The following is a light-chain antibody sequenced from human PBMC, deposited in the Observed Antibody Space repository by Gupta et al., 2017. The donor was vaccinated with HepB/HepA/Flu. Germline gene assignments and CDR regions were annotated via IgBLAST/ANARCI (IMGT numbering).Light chain of an antibody. V-gene: IGLV3-1*01. CDR2: QDT. Sequence: SYELTQSPSVSVSPGQTASITCSGDNLGDKFISWYQQKPGQSPVLVIYQDTKRPSGIPERFSGSNSGNTATLTISGTHGMDEADYYSQAWDISTAVFGGGTKLTVL. CDR1: NLGDKF. J-gene: IGLJ2*01. CDR3: QAWDISTAV.